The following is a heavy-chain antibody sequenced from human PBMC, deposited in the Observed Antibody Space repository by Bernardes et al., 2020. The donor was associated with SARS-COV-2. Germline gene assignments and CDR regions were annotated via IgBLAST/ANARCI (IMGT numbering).Heavy chain of an antibody. CDR1: GFTFSNYW. CDR2: IKQDGSEK. J-gene: IGHJ4*02. Sequence: SLRLSCAASGFTFSNYWMSWVRPAPGKGLEWVANIKQDGSEKYYVDSVKGRFTISRDNAKNSLYLEMNSLRAEDTALYYCAGGSGSYFRVYWGQGTLVTVSS. CDR3: AGGSGSYFRVY. V-gene: IGHV3-7*03. D-gene: IGHD1-26*01.